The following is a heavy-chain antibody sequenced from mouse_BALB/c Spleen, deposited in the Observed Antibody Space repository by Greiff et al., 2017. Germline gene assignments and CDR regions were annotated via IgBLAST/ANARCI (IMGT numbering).Heavy chain of an antibody. V-gene: IGHV14-3*02. CDR3: ARQPSANWEYYFDD. Sequence: VQLQQSGAELVKPGASVKLSCTASGFNIKDTYMHWVKQRPEQGLEWIGRIDPANGNTKYDPKFQGKATITADTSSNTAYLQLSSLTSEDTAVYYCARQPSANWEYYFDDWGQGTTLTVSS. CDR2: IDPANGNT. D-gene: IGHD4-1*01. J-gene: IGHJ2*01. CDR1: GFNIKDTY.